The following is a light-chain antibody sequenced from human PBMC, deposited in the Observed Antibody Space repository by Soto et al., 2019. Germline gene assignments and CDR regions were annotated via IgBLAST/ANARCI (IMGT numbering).Light chain of an antibody. CDR3: QQYFSYPLT. V-gene: IGKV1-8*01. CDR2: TSS. J-gene: IGKJ4*01. CDR1: QGISSH. Sequence: AIRMTQSPSSFSASTGDRVTITCRASQGISSHLAWYQVKPGKAPRLLIYTSSYLESGIPSRFSGSVSGTDFTPTISSLPSEDFAVDYCQQYFSYPLTFGGGTKVEIK.